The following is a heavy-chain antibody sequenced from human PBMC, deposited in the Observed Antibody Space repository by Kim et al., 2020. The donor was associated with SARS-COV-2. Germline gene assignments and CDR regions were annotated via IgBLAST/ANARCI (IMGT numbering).Heavy chain of an antibody. CDR2: IGSDGSST. CDR1: GFTFINYW. J-gene: IGHJ4*02. D-gene: IGHD1-26*01. V-gene: IGHV3-74*01. Sequence: GGSLRLSCAASGFTFINYWMHWVRQAPGKGLVWVARIGSDGSSTDYADSVKGRFTISRDNAKNTLFLQMGGLQAEDTAVYYCVRDSPTRPELFDYWGQGLLVTVSS. CDR3: VRDSPTRPELFDY.